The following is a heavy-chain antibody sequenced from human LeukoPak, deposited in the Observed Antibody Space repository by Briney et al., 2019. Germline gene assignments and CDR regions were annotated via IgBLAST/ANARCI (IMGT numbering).Heavy chain of an antibody. CDR3: ARDYCGYWFDP. J-gene: IGHJ5*02. CDR1: GGSFSGYY. D-gene: IGHD3-10*01. Sequence: SETLSLTCAVYGGSFSGYYWSWIRQPPGKGLEWIGEINHSGSTNYNPSLKSRVTISVDTSKNQFSLKLSSVTAADTVVYYCARDYCGYWFDPWGQGTLVTVSS. CDR2: INHSGST. V-gene: IGHV4-34*01.